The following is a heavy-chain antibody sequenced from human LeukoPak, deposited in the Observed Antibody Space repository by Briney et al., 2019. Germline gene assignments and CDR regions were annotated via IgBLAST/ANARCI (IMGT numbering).Heavy chain of an antibody. J-gene: IGHJ4*02. CDR3: ARDYDSSGYSHSALPN. CDR2: ISAYNGNT. V-gene: IGHV1-18*01. Sequence: ASVKVSCKASGYTFTSYGISWVRQAPGQGLEWMGWISAYNGNTNYAQKLQGRVTMTTDTSTSTAYMELRSLRSDDTAACYCARDYDSSGYSHSALPNWGQGTLVTVSS. CDR1: GYTFTSYG. D-gene: IGHD3-22*01.